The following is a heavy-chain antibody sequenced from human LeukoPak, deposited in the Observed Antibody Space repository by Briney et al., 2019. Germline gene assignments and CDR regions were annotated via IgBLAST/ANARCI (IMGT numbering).Heavy chain of an antibody. CDR3: ARDHWKDC. CDR2: ISTRSNTI. Sequence: GESLRLSCAASGFTFSKYTMTWVRQAPGKVLEWVSYISTRSNTIYYADSVKSRFTIYRDNAKNSLYLQMNRLRAEDTAIYYCARDHWKDCWGQGTLVTVSS. CDR1: GFTFSKYT. J-gene: IGHJ4*02. V-gene: IGHV3-48*04. D-gene: IGHD1-1*01.